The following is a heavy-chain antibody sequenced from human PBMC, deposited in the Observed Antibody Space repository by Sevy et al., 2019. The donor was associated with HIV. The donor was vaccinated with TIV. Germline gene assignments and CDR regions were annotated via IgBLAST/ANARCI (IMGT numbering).Heavy chain of an antibody. V-gene: IGHV3-21*01. J-gene: IGHJ4*02. Sequence: GGSLRLSCAASGFTFSNYSMNWVRQAPGKGLEWVSSITSSSSYISYADSMKGRFTISRDNAKESVYLQMSNLRVEDTGIYYCARRYFDLWGQGTLVTVSS. CDR3: ARRYFDL. CDR2: ITSSSSYI. CDR1: GFTFSNYS.